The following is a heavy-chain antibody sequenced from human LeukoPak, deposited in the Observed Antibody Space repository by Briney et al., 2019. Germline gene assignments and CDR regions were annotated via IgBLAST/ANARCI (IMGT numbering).Heavy chain of an antibody. J-gene: IGHJ4*02. V-gene: IGHV4-59*01. CDR3: ARGSAVAGNDY. CDR2: IYYSGST. Sequence: SETLSLTCAVYGGSFSGYYWSWIRQPPGKGLEWIGYIYYSGSTNYNPSLKSRVTISVDTSKNQFSLKLSSVTAADTAVYYCARGSAVAGNDYWGQGTLVTVSS. D-gene: IGHD6-19*01. CDR1: GGSFSGYY.